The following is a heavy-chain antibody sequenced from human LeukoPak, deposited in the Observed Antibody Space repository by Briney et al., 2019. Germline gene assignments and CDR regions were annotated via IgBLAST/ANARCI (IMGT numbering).Heavy chain of an antibody. CDR1: GFSISTFE. V-gene: IGHV3-15*01. D-gene: IGHD5-18*01. CDR3: TTVKGYSYGYGYDY. J-gene: IGHJ4*02. Sequence: GGSLRLSCAASGFSISTFEMNWVRQAPGKGLEWVGRIRSKTDGGTTDYAAPVKGRFSISRDDSKNTLYLEMNSLKTEDTAVYYCTTVKGYSYGYGYDYWGQGTLVTVSS. CDR2: IRSKTDGGTT.